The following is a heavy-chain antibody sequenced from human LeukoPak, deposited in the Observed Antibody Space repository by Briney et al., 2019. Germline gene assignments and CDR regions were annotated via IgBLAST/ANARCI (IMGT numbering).Heavy chain of an antibody. CDR3: ARDTGAALFDN. V-gene: IGHV3-21*01. D-gene: IGHD1-1*01. Sequence: GGSLRLSCAASGFTFSSYSMNWVRQAPGKGLEWVSSISSSSSYIYYADSVKGRFTISRDNAKNSLYLQMYSLRAEDTAVYYCARDTGAALFDNWGQGTLVTVSS. CDR2: ISSSSSYI. J-gene: IGHJ4*02. CDR1: GFTFSSYS.